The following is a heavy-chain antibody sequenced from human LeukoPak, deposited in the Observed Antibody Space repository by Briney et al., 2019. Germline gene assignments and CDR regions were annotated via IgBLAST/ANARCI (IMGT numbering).Heavy chain of an antibody. D-gene: IGHD3-10*01. V-gene: IGHV1-18*01. CDR1: GYTFSNYG. CDR2: ISSYNDNT. J-gene: IGHJ6*03. CDR3: AREALGHYGSGSYYVDYYYYYMDV. Sequence: ASVKVSCKASGYTFSNYGISWVRQAPGQGLEWMGWISSYNDNTNYAQKLQGRVTMTTDTSTSTAYMELRSLRSDDTAVYYCAREALGHYGSGSYYVDYYYYYMDVWGKGTTVTVSS.